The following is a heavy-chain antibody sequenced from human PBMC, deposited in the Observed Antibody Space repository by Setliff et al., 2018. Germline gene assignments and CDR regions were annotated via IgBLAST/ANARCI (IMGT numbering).Heavy chain of an antibody. CDR3: ANQITVVFSWFDP. V-gene: IGHV3-11*01. CDR1: GFTFSDYY. D-gene: IGHD3-22*01. Sequence: GGSLRLSCAASGFTFSDYYMSWIRQAPGKGLEWVSYISSSGSTIYYADSVKGRFTISRDNARDSLYLQMNSLRAEDTAVYYCANQITVVFSWFDPWGQGTLVTVSS. J-gene: IGHJ5*02. CDR2: ISSSGSTI.